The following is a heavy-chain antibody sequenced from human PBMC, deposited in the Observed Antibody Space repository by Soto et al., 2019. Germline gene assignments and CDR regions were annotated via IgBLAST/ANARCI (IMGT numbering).Heavy chain of an antibody. D-gene: IGHD3-10*01. V-gene: IGHV1-46*01. CDR3: ATENSEHYGTPDASSSFDL. CDR1: GLTLSHHY. Sequence: ASEKVSCKASGLTLSHHYIHWGRQAPEQGLKRMGIINPTGDRQNYEQKCQGRVTITRETPTSTVYMDLSSLRYDDTAVYYCATENSEHYGTPDASSSFDLW. J-gene: IGHJ5*02. CDR2: INPTGDRQ.